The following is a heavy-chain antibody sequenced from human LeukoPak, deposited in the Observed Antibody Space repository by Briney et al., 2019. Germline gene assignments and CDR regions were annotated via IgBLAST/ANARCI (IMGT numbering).Heavy chain of an antibody. J-gene: IGHJ3*02. CDR3: ARDYGGNSNDAFDI. Sequence: ASVKVSCKASGYTFTSYDINWVRQATGQGLEWMGWMNPNSGNTGYAQKFQGRVTITRNTSISTAYMELSSLRSEDTAVYYCARDYGGNSNDAFDIWGQGTMVTVSS. V-gene: IGHV1-8*03. CDR1: GYTFTSYD. CDR2: MNPNSGNT. D-gene: IGHD4-23*01.